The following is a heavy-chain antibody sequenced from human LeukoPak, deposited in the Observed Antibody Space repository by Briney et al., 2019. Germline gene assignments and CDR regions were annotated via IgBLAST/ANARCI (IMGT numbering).Heavy chain of an antibody. Sequence: AGGSLRLSCTASGFTFSSYWMNWVRQAPGKGLVRVSRIASDGSSTTYADSVKGRFSISRDNAKNSLYLQMNSLRAEDTALYYCAKDRYYYGSGSFDYWGQGTLVTVSS. D-gene: IGHD3-10*01. CDR1: GFTFSSYW. CDR3: AKDRYYYGSGSFDY. V-gene: IGHV3-74*01. CDR2: IASDGSST. J-gene: IGHJ4*02.